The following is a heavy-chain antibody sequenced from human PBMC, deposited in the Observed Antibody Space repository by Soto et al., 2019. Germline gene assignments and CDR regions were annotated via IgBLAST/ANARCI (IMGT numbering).Heavy chain of an antibody. CDR1: GYSFTTYW. V-gene: IGHV5-51*01. J-gene: IGHJ3*02. CDR2: IYPGDSDT. Sequence: GESLKISCEGSGYSFTTYWIGWVRQMPGKGLECMGIIYPGDSDTRYSPSFQGQVTISADKSISTAYLQWSSLNASDTAMYYCAPSTIGARKRCDAFDICRQGTMVTASS. CDR3: APSTIGARKRCDAFDI. D-gene: IGHD6-6*01.